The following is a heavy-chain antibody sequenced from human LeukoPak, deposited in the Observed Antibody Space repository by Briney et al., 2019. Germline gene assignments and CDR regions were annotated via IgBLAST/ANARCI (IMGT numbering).Heavy chain of an antibody. D-gene: IGHD3-10*02. V-gene: IGHV3-48*03. CDR2: ISSSGSTI. CDR3: AELGITMIGGV. J-gene: IGHJ6*03. CDR1: GFTFSSYE. Sequence: GGSLRLSCAASGFTFSSYEMNWVRQAPGKGLEWVSYISSSGSTIYYADSVKGRFTISRDNAKNSLYLQMNSLRAEDTAVYYCAELGITMIGGVWGKGTTVTICS.